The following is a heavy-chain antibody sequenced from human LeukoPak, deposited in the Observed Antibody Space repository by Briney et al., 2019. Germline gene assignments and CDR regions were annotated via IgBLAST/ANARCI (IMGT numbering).Heavy chain of an antibody. Sequence: SETLSLTCTVSGFSISSYYWSWIRQPPGKGLEWIWRIYSSGSTNYNPSLKSRVTMSVDTSKNQFSLKLSSVTAADTAVYYCAREGQQLLRSNAFDIWGQGTMVTVSS. CDR1: GFSISSYY. CDR2: IYSSGST. V-gene: IGHV4-4*07. CDR3: AREGQQLLRSNAFDI. J-gene: IGHJ3*02. D-gene: IGHD6-13*01.